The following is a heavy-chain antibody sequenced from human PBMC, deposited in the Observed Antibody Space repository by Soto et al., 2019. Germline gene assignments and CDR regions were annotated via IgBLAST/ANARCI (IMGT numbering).Heavy chain of an antibody. J-gene: IGHJ2*01. D-gene: IGHD4-17*01. CDR2: IGTIDDT. CDR1: GSTFNTYD. CDR3: AREVADTVTTSWSLDL. Sequence: EVQLVESGGGLVQPGGSLRLSCAASGSTFNTYDMHWVRQATGKGLEWVSAIGTIDDTYYSDSVKGRFTISRENAKNSLYLQINSLRAEDTAVYYCAREVADTVTTSWSLDLWGRGTLVTVSS. V-gene: IGHV3-13*04.